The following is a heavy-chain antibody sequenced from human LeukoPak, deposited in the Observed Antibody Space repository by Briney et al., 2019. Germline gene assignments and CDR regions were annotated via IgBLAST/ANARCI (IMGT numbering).Heavy chain of an antibody. CDR2: IKQDGSEK. J-gene: IGHJ4*02. V-gene: IGHV3-7*01. D-gene: IGHD3-10*01. CDR1: GFTFSSYW. Sequence: GGSLRLSCAASGFTFSSYWMHWVRQAPGKGLEWVANIKQDGSEKYYVDSVKGRFTISRDNAKNSLYLQMNSLRAEDTAVYYCATVSRGVYFDYWGQGTLVTVSS. CDR3: ATVSRGVYFDY.